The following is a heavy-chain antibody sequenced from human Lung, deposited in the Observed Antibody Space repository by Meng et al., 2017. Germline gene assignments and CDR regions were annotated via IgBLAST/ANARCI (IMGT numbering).Heavy chain of an antibody. J-gene: IGHJ1*01. CDR3: TNDRLNH. Sequence: EVQWVESGGGFVPPGGSLSLSCAASGFTFTDHWMHWVRQGPGKGLVWVSRINRDGTKPTYADSVKGRFTISRDNAKNTLYLQMNNLRAEDTAFYYCTNDRLNHWGQGALVTVSS. D-gene: IGHD1-1*01. V-gene: IGHV3-74*01. CDR2: INRDGTKP. CDR1: GFTFTDHW.